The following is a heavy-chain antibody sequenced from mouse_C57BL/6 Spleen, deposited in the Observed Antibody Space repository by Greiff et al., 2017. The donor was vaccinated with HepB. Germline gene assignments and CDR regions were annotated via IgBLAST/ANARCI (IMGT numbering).Heavy chain of an antibody. CDR3: ARTDGFPWFAY. CDR2: INPSSGYT. Sequence: VQLQQSGAELARPGASVKMSCKASGYTFTSYTMHWVKQRPGQGLEWIGYINPSSGYTKYNQKFKDKATLTADKSSSTAYMQLSSLTSEDSAVYYCARTDGFPWFAYWGQGTLVTVSA. J-gene: IGHJ3*01. CDR1: GYTFTSYT. V-gene: IGHV1-4*01. D-gene: IGHD2-3*01.